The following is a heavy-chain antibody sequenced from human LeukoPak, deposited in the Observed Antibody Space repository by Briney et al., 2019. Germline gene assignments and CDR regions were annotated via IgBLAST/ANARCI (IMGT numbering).Heavy chain of an antibody. D-gene: IGHD5-12*01. CDR1: GFTFSSYA. CDR2: ISGSGGST. CDR3: AKDRRGGSGYECFDY. V-gene: IGHV3-23*01. J-gene: IGHJ4*02. Sequence: GGSLRLSCAASGFTFSSYAMSWVCQAPGKGLEWVSAISGSGGSTYYADSVKGRFTISRDNSKNALYLQMNSLRAEDTAVYYCAKDRRGGSGYECFDYWGQGTLVTVSS.